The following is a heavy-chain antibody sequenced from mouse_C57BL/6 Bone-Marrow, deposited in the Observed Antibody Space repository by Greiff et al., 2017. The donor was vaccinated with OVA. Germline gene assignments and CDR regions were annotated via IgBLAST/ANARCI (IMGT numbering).Heavy chain of an antibody. J-gene: IGHJ2*01. CDR2: IDPENGDT. CDR3: TTDGREGY. D-gene: IGHD1-1*01. Sequence: VQLQQSGAELVRPGASVKLSCTASGFNIKDDYMHWVKQRPEQGLEWIGWIDPENGDTAYAWKFQGKATITADTSSNTAYLQLSSLTSEDTAVYDCTTDGREGYWGQGTTLTVSS. V-gene: IGHV14-4*01. CDR1: GFNIKDDY.